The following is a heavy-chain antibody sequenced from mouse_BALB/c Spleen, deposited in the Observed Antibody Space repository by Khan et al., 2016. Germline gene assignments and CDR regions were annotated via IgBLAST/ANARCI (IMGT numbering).Heavy chain of an antibody. D-gene: IGHD1-1*01. Sequence: QVQLQQPGAELVKPGASVKLSCKASAYTFTSYWMHWVKQRPGQGLEWIGEINPSNGRTNYNEKFKSKATLTVDKSSSTAYMQLSSLTSEDSAVYYCALHYYGSSYGFAYWGQGTLVTVSA. J-gene: IGHJ3*01. CDR1: AYTFTSYW. CDR3: ALHYYGSSYGFAY. CDR2: INPSNGRT. V-gene: IGHV1S81*02.